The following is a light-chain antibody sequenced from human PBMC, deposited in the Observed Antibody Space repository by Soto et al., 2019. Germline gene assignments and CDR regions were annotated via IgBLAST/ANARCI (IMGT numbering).Light chain of an antibody. CDR3: SSYTSSSTPFV. CDR1: SSDVGGYNY. J-gene: IGLJ1*01. Sequence: QSALAQPASVSGSPGQSITISCTGTSSDVGGYNYVSWYQQHPGKAPKLIIYDFSDRPSGVSDRFSGSKSGNTASLTISGLQAEDEADYFCSSYTSSSTPFVFGTGTKVTVL. CDR2: DFS. V-gene: IGLV2-14*03.